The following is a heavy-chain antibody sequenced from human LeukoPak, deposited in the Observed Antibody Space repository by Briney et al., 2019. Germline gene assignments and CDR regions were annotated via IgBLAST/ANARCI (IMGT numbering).Heavy chain of an antibody. CDR2: ISAYNGNT. CDR3: ARGNYCSSTSCSDAFDI. D-gene: IGHD2-2*01. CDR1: GDIFSVDA. Sequence: VASVKVSCKAPGDIFSVDAINWVRQAPGQGLEWMGWISAYNGNTNYAQKLQGRVTMTTDTSTSTAYMELRSLRSDDTAVYYCARGNYCSSTSCSDAFDIWGQGTMVTVSS. J-gene: IGHJ3*02. V-gene: IGHV1-18*01.